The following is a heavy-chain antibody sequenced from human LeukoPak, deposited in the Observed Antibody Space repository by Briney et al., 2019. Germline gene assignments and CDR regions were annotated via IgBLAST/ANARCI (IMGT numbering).Heavy chain of an antibody. Sequence: PSETLSLTCTVSGGSISSYYWSWIRQPPGKGLEWIGYIYTSGSTNYNPSLKSRVTISVDTSKNQFSLKLSSVTAADTAVYYCAGRRTYGLLDYWGQGTLVTVSS. CDR3: AGRRTYGLLDY. J-gene: IGHJ4*02. CDR1: GGSISSYY. D-gene: IGHD4-17*01. CDR2: IYTSGST. V-gene: IGHV4-4*09.